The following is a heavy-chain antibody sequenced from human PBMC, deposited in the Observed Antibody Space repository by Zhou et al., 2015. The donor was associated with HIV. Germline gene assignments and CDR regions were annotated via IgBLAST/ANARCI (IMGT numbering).Heavy chain of an antibody. J-gene: IGHJ4*02. CDR2: IWYDGSNK. CDR1: GFTFRNYG. CDR3: AKVTGSGYCSGGSCYRFDY. D-gene: IGHD2-15*01. V-gene: IGHV3-33*06. Sequence: QVQLVESGGGVVQPGRSLRLSCLVSGFTFRNYGMHWVRQAPGKGLEWVAVIWYDGSNKYYADSLKGRFTISRDNSKNTLFLQMNSLRVEDTAVYYCAKVTGSGYCSGGSCYRFDYWGQGTLVTVSS.